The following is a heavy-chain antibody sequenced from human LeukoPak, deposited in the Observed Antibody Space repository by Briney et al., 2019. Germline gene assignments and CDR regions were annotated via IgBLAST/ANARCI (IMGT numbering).Heavy chain of an antibody. J-gene: IGHJ4*02. CDR3: ARATTVTTTGPFAY. CDR2: IIPILGIA. V-gene: IGHV1-69*02. Sequence: VKVSCKASGGTFSSYTISWVRQAPGQGIEWMGRIIPILGIANYAQKFQGRVTITADKSTSTAYMELSSLRSEDTAVYYCARATTVTTTGPFAYWGQGTLVTVSS. D-gene: IGHD4-17*01. CDR1: GGTFSSYT.